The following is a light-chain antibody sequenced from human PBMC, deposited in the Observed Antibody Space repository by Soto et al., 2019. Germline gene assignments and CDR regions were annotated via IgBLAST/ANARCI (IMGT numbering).Light chain of an antibody. CDR3: CSYASSSTYV. J-gene: IGLJ1*01. CDR1: SSDVGSYNF. CDR2: EGS. Sequence: QSALTQPASVSGSPGQSITISCTGTSSDVGSYNFVSWYQQHPGKAPKLMIYEGSKRPSGVSNRFSGSKSGNTASLTISGLQAEDEADYYCCSYASSSTYVFGTGTKLTVL. V-gene: IGLV2-23*01.